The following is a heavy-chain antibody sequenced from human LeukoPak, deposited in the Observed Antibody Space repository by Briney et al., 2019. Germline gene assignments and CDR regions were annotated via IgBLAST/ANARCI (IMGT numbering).Heavy chain of an antibody. CDR1: GFTFSSYG. V-gene: IGHV3-30*02. CDR3: ANGGSMAHEKIHN. J-gene: IGHJ4*02. CDR2: MQYDGSDK. Sequence: PGGSLRLSCVASGFTFSSYGMHWVRQASGKGLEWVAFMQYDGSDKFYSGSVKGRFTVSRDNSRNTLYLQMNSLRTEDTAVYHCANGGSMAHEKIHNWGQGTLVTVSS. D-gene: IGHD2/OR15-2a*01.